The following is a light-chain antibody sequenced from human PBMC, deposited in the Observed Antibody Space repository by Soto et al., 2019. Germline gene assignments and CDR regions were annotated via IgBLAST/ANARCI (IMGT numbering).Light chain of an antibody. J-gene: IGKJ5*01. CDR3: QKYDNLPLI. CDR1: QRVSSN. CDR2: GVS. Sequence: VMTQSLATLSLSPGDSATLSCTASQRVSSNLAWYHQKPGQAPSLLIYGVSARSTGIPARFSGSGSGTDLTLTISSLEPEDFATYYCQKYDNLPLICGQGTRLEIK. V-gene: IGKV3-15*01.